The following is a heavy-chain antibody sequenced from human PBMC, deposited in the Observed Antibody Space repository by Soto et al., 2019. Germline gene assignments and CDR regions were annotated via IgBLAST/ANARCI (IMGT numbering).Heavy chain of an antibody. CDR1: GYTFTGYY. CDR2: INPNSGGT. Sequence: AAVKVSCKASGYTFTGYYMHWVRQAPGQGLEWMGWINPNSGGTNYAQKFQGRVTMTRDTSISTAYMELSRLRSDDTAVYYCARESRSSWYWFDPWGQGTLVTVSS. V-gene: IGHV1-2*02. CDR3: ARESRSSWYWFDP. D-gene: IGHD6-13*01. J-gene: IGHJ5*02.